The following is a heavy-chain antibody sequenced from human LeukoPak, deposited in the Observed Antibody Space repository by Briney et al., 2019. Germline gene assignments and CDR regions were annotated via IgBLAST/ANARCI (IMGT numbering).Heavy chain of an antibody. CDR2: INPNSGGP. V-gene: IGHV1-2*02. CDR3: ARDPVYDFWSGYYYKNWSDP. D-gene: IGHD3-3*01. CDR1: GYTFTSYG. J-gene: IGHJ5*02. Sequence: ASVKVSCKASGYTFTSYGISWVRPAPGQGLEWMGWINPNSGGPNYAQKFQGRVTMTRDTSISTAYMELSRLRSDDTAVYYCARDPVYDFWSGYYYKNWSDPWGQGTLVTVSS.